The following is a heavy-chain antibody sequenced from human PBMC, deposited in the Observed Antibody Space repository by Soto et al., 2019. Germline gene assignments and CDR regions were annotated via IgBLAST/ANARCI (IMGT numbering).Heavy chain of an antibody. J-gene: IGHJ4*02. CDR3: ARGHGIYVRFDF. CDR1: GGSVYDFY. D-gene: IGHD3-9*01. V-gene: IGHV4-59*02. CDR2: IYNTGTT. Sequence: SETLSLTCSVSGGSVYDFYWNWLRQSPGKGLEWIGNIYNTGTTNYNPSLRSRATISIDTSKNQFSLHLKSVTAADSAMYFCARGHGIYVRFDFWGQGALVTVSS.